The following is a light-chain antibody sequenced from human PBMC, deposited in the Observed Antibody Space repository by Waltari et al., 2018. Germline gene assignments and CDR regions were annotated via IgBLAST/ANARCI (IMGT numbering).Light chain of an antibody. CDR3: CSYARSCVV. V-gene: IGLV2-11*01. Sequence: QSALTQPRSVSGSPGQSVTISCTGTSSDVGGYNYVSWYQQHPGKAPKLMIYDVSKRPSGVPDRFSGSKSGNTASLTISGLQAEDEADYYCCSYARSCVVVGGGTKLTVL. CDR2: DVS. CDR1: SSDVGGYNY. J-gene: IGLJ2*01.